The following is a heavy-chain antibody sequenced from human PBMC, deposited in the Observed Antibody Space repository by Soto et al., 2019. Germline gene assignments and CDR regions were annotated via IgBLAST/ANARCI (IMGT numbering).Heavy chain of an antibody. J-gene: IGHJ4*02. V-gene: IGHV3-23*01. CDR2: ISARGGSS. D-gene: IGHD5-12*01. CDR3: AKGSIEYSASVDN. Sequence: DVQLLESGGGLVQPGGSLRLSGAASGFSFSSYAMVWVRQAPGKGLEWVAVISARGGSSYFADSVKGRFTLSRDNSKNVLSLEMNSLRAEDTAIYFCAKGSIEYSASVDNWGQGTLVVVSS. CDR1: GFSFSSYA.